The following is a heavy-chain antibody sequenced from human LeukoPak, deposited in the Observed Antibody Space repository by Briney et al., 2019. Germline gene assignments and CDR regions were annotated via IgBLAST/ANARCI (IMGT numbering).Heavy chain of an antibody. Sequence: GGSLRLSCAASGFTFSSYAMSWVRQAPGKGLEWVSAISGSGGSTYYADSVKGRFTISRDNSKNTLYLQMNSLRAEDTAVYYCAKDESVYYYDSSGYYYAPFSDYWGQGTLVTVSS. CDR2: ISGSGGST. CDR1: GFTFSSYA. D-gene: IGHD3-22*01. CDR3: AKDESVYYYDSSGYYYAPFSDY. J-gene: IGHJ4*02. V-gene: IGHV3-23*01.